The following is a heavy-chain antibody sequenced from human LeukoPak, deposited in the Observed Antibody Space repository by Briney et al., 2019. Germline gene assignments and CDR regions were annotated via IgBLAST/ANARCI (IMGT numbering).Heavy chain of an antibody. V-gene: IGHV1-69*06. CDR2: IIPIFGTA. Sequence: SVKVSCKASVGTFSSYAISWVRQAPGQGLEWMGGIIPIFGTANYAQKFQGRVTITADKSTSTAYMELSSLRSEDTAVYYCARADDSSGYYSGYYFDYWGQGTLVTVSS. J-gene: IGHJ4*02. CDR3: ARADDSSGYYSGYYFDY. CDR1: VGTFSSYA. D-gene: IGHD3-22*01.